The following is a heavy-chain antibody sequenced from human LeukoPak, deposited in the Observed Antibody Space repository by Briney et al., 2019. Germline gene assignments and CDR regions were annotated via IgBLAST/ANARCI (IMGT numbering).Heavy chain of an antibody. D-gene: IGHD3-22*01. CDR1: GFTFSSYA. CDR3: ARGIVVMSFDY. CDR2: ISYDGSNK. J-gene: IGHJ4*02. V-gene: IGHV3-30-3*01. Sequence: SGGSLRLSCAASGFTFSSYAMHWVRQAPGKGLEWVAVISYDGSNKYYADSVKGRFTISRDNSKNTLYLQMNSLRAEDTAVYYCARGIVVMSFDYWGQGTLVTVSS.